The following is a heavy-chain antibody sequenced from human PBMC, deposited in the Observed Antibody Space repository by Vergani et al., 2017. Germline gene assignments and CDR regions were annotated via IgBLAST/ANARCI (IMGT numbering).Heavy chain of an antibody. CDR1: GFTFSSYA. J-gene: IGHJ5*02. Sequence: EVQLLESGGGLVQPGGSLRLSCAASGFTFSSYAMSWVRQAPGKGLEWVSAISGSGGSTYYADSVKGRFTISRDNSKNTLYLQMNSLRAEDTAVYYCAKDRHYYDSSGYYTGRFDPWGQGTLVTVSS. CDR3: AKDRHYYDSSGYYTGRFDP. CDR2: ISGSGGST. V-gene: IGHV3-23*01. D-gene: IGHD3-22*01.